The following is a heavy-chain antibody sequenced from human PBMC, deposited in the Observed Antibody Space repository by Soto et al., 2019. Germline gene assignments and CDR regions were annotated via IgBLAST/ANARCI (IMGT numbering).Heavy chain of an antibody. D-gene: IGHD4-4*01. Sequence: QVQLVQSGAEVKKPGSSVKVSCKASGGTFSSYAISWVRQAPGQGLEWMGGIIPIFGTTNYAQKFQGRVKNTADESTSTAYMELSSLRSEDTAVYYCARGASTVTTSYYGMDVWGQGTTVTVSS. CDR3: ARGASTVTTSYYGMDV. V-gene: IGHV1-69*01. J-gene: IGHJ6*02. CDR1: GGTFSSYA. CDR2: IIPIFGTT.